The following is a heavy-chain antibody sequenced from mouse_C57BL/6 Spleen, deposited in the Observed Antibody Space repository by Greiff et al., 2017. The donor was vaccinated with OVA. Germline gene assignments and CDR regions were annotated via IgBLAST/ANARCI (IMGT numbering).Heavy chain of an antibody. CDR3: ARSYDGLLRGFAY. CDR2: ISSGSSTI. J-gene: IGHJ3*01. V-gene: IGHV5-17*01. Sequence: EVKVEESGGGLVKPGGSLKLSCAASGFTFSDYGMHWVRQAPEKGLEWVAYISSGSSTIYYADTVKGRFTISRDNAKNTLFLQMTSLRSEDTAMYYCARSYDGLLRGFAYWGQGTLVTVSA. D-gene: IGHD1-1*01. CDR1: GFTFSDYG.